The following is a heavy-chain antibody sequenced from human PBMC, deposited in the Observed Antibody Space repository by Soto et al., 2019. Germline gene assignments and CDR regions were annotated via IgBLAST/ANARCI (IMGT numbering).Heavy chain of an antibody. CDR2: ISYDGSNK. CDR1: GFTFSSYG. J-gene: IGHJ6*02. V-gene: IGHV3-30*18. Sequence: LRLSCAASGFTFSSYGMHWVRQAPGKGLEWVAVISYDGSNKYYADSVKGRFTISRDNSKNTLYLQMNSLRAEDTAVYYCAKDHRVVYSNYGPGHYYYYYGMDVWGQGTTVTVSS. CDR3: AKDHRVVYSNYGPGHYYYYYGMDV. D-gene: IGHD4-4*01.